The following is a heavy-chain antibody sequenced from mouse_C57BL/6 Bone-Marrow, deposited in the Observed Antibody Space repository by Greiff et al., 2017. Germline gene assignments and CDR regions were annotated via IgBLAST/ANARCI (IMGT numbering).Heavy chain of an antibody. J-gene: IGHJ4*01. Sequence: EVQVVESGGGLVKPGGSLKLSCAASGFTFSDYGMHWVRQAPEKGLEWVAYISSGSSTIYYADTVKGRFTISRDNAKNTLFLQMTSLRSEDTAIYYCASPDCYYAMDYWGQGTSVTVSS. CDR2: ISSGSSTI. V-gene: IGHV5-17*01. D-gene: IGHD3-1*01. CDR1: GFTFSDYG. CDR3: ASPDCYYAMDY.